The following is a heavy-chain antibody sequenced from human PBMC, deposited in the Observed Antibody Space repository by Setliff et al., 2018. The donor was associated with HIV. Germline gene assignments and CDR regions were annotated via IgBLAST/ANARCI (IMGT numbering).Heavy chain of an antibody. J-gene: IGHJ4*02. CDR2: INPVSGGT. D-gene: IGHD3-22*01. V-gene: IGHV1-2*06. CDR3: ARGDSLDSSGAWFGY. CDR1: GYNFIAYY. Sequence: ASVKVSCKASGYNFIAYYMHWVRQAPGQGLEWMGRINPVSGGTNYAPKFQGRVTMTRDTSISIAYMALTRLRSDDTAVYYCARGDSLDSSGAWFGYWGQGTLVTVSS.